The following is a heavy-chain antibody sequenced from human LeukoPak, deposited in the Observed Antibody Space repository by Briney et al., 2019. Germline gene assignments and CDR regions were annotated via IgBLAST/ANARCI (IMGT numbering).Heavy chain of an antibody. J-gene: IGHJ4*02. D-gene: IGHD5-12*01. CDR2: INPNSGGT. CDR1: GYTFTDYF. CDR3: ARDFNSGYLY. Sequence: GASVTVSCKASGYTFTDYFMHWVRQAPGQGLEWVGWINPNSGGTNYAQKFQGRVTMTRDTSISTAYMELSRLRSDDTAVYYCARDFNSGYLYWGQGTLVTVSS. V-gene: IGHV1-2*02.